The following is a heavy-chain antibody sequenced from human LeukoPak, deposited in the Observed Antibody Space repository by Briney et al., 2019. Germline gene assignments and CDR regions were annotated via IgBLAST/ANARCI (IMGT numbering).Heavy chain of an antibody. CDR3: ARHGGIAAAVSYVDV. CDR1: GFTFDDYG. J-gene: IGHJ6*03. V-gene: IGHV3-20*04. D-gene: IGHD6-13*01. Sequence: GGSLRLSCAASGFTFDDYGMSCGRQAPPKGLEWVSGSNWNGGSTGYADSVKGRFTISRDNAKNSLYLQMNSLRAEDTALYYCARHGGIAAAVSYVDVWGKGTTVTVSS. CDR2: SNWNGGST.